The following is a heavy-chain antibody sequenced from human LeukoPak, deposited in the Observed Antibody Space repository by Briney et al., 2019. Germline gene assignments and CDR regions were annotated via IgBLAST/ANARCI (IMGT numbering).Heavy chain of an antibody. J-gene: IGHJ4*02. CDR1: GGXISSSSYY. D-gene: IGHD2-2*01. CDR2: VYHSGST. Sequence: SETLSLTCSVSGGXISSSSYYWGWIRQPPGKGLEWVGTVYHSGSTYYNPSLRSRITISVDTSKNQFSLKLTSVTAADTAEYYCARQEIVLIPAAISSPPLAAVDYWGQGTLVTVSS. CDR3: ARQEIVLIPAAISSPPLAAVDY. V-gene: IGHV4-39*01.